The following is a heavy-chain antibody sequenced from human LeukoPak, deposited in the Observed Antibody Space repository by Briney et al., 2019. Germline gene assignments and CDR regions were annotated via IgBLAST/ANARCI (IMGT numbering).Heavy chain of an antibody. V-gene: IGHV3-23*01. J-gene: IGHJ5*02. CDR2: ITGSGGST. Sequence: GGSLRLSCAASGLPFSSHAMTWVRQAPGKGLEWVSLITGSGGSTYYADSVKGRFTISRDNSRNTLYLQMNSLRAEDTALYYCARRDPNFPFDPWGQGTLVTVSS. CDR3: ARRDPNFPFDP. CDR1: GLPFSSHA.